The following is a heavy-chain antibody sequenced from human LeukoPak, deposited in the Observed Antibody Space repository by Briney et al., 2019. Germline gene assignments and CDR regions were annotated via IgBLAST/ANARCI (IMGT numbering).Heavy chain of an antibody. CDR1: GFTFSSYG. CDR3: AKQANWGWGSAFDI. D-gene: IGHD7-27*01. CDR2: ISYDGSNK. V-gene: IGHV3-30*18. Sequence: VRSLRLSCAASGFTFSSYGMHWVRQAPGKGLEWVAVISYDGSNKYYADSVKGRFTISRDNSKNTLYLQMNSLRAEDTAVYYCAKQANWGWGSAFDIWGQGTMVTVSS. J-gene: IGHJ3*02.